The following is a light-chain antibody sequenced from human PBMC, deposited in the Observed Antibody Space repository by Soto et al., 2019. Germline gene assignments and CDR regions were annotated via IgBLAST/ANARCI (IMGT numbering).Light chain of an antibody. J-gene: IGLJ2*01. CDR3: ISYTSSRTLVV. CDR1: SSDVGEYNY. V-gene: IGLV2-14*01. Sequence: QSALTQPASVSGSPGQSITISCTGTSSDVGEYNYVSWYQQHPGKAPKLMIYEVSNRPSGVSNRFSGSKSGNTASLTISGLQAEDEADYYCISYTSSRTLVVFGGGTKLTVL. CDR2: EVS.